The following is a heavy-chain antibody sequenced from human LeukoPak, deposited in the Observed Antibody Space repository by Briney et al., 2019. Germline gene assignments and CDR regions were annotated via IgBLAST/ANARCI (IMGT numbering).Heavy chain of an antibody. CDR2: ISAYNGNT. D-gene: IGHD3-10*01. CDR3: ARDRGTAVFDY. J-gene: IGHJ4*02. Sequence: RASVKVSCKASGYTFTSYGISGVRQAPGQGLEWMGWISAYNGNTNSAHKFQGRVTMTTDTSTTTAYMELRSLRSDDTAVYYCARDRGTAVFDYWGQGTLVTVSS. V-gene: IGHV1-18*01. CDR1: GYTFTSYG.